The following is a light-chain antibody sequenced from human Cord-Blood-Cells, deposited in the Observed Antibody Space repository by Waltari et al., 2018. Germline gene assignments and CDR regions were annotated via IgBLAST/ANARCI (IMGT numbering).Light chain of an antibody. CDR3: QQSYSTPWT. CDR2: AAS. V-gene: IGKV1-39*01. J-gene: IGKJ1*01. Sequence: DIQMNPSPSSLSASVGDQVTITCRASQSISSYLNWYQQKPGKAPKLLIYAASSLQSGVPSRFSGSGSGTDFTLTISSLQPEDFATYYCQQSYSTPWTFGQGTKVEIK. CDR1: QSISSY.